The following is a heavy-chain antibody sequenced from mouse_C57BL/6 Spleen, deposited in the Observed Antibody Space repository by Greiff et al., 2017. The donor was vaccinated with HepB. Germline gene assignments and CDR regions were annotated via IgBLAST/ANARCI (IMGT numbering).Heavy chain of an antibody. CDR1: GNTFTNYR. D-gene: IGHD2-4*01. CDR2: IYPGGGYN. J-gene: IGHJ1*03. CDR3: ARSEVDYDDIWYFDV. V-gene: IGHV1-63*01. Sequence: QVQLKQSGAELVRPGTSAKTSCKASGNTFTNYRIGWAKQRPGHGLEWIGDIYPGGGYNNYNEKVKGKATLTADKSSSTADMQFISLTSADSAIYCCARSEVDYDDIWYFDVWGTGTTVTVAS.